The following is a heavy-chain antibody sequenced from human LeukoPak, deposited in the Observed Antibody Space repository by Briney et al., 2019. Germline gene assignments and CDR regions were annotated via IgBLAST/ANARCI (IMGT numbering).Heavy chain of an antibody. J-gene: IGHJ5*02. CDR3: ARLAVDNWNLIP. CDR1: GSLFTSYW. V-gene: IGHV5-51*01. Sequence: GASLKISCKGSGSLFTSYWIGWVRQLPGKGLEWMGIIYPGDSDTRYSPSFQGQVTISADKSISTAYLQRSSLKASDTAMYYCARLAVDNWNLIPWGQGTLVTVSA. D-gene: IGHD1-20*01. CDR2: IYPGDSDT.